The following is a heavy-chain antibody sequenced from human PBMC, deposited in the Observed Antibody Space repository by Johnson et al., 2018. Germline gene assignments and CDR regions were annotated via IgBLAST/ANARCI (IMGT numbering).Heavy chain of an antibody. D-gene: IGHD1-26*01. Sequence: VQLVQSGGGLVQHGGSLRLSCAASGFTFSSYSMNWVRQSPGKGLEWVSYISSSSSTIYYADSVKGRFTISRNNAKNSLYLKMNSLRDEDTAVYYCARAIVGKGDFQHWVQGTLVT. V-gene: IGHV3-48*02. CDR1: GFTFSSYS. CDR2: ISSSSSTI. J-gene: IGHJ1*01. CDR3: ARAIVGKGDFQH.